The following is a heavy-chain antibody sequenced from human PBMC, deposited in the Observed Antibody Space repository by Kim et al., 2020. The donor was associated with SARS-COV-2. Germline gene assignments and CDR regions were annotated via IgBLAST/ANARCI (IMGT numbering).Heavy chain of an antibody. CDR1: GFTFSSYG. Sequence: GGSLRLSCAASGFTFSSYGMHWVRQAPGKGLEWVAVIWYDGSNKYYADSVKGRFTISRDNSKNTLYLQMNSLRAEDTAVYYCARGRVGAAPREDYWGQGTLVTVSS. CDR2: IWYDGSNK. CDR3: ARGRVGAAPREDY. D-gene: IGHD1-26*01. V-gene: IGHV3-33*01. J-gene: IGHJ4*02.